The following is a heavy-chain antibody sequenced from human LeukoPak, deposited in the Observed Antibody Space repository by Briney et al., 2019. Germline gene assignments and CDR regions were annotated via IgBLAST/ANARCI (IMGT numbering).Heavy chain of an antibody. CDR1: GGSISRGSYS. CDR2: IYTSGST. CDR3: AREYSGSYAFDY. D-gene: IGHD1-26*01. J-gene: IGHJ4*02. Sequence: SETLSLTCTVSGGSISRGSYSWSWIRQPAGKGLEWIGRIYTSGSTNYNPSLKSRVTISVDTSKNQFSLKLSSVTAADTAVYYCAREYSGSYAFDYWGQGTLVTVSS. V-gene: IGHV4-61*02.